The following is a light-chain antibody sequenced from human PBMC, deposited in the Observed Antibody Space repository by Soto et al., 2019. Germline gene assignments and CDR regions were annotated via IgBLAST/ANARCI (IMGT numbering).Light chain of an antibody. CDR3: QQRSKWPPIT. Sequence: EIVLTQSPVTLSLSPGERATLSCRASQSVSSYLAWYQQKPGQAPRLLIYDASNRATGIPARFSGGGSGTDFTLTLDNLEPEDFAIYYCQQRSKWPPITFGQGTRLEIK. J-gene: IGKJ5*01. V-gene: IGKV3-11*01. CDR1: QSVSSY. CDR2: DAS.